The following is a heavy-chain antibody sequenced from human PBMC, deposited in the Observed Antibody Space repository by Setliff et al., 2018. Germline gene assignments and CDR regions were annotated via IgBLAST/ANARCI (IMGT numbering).Heavy chain of an antibody. CDR1: GYTFTSYA. V-gene: IGHV7-4-1*02. CDR3: ARDNRGYAWDYYYYMDV. D-gene: IGHD2-15*01. Sequence: RASVKVSCKASGYTFTSYAMNWVRQAPGQGLEGMGWINPNTGNPTYAQGFTGRFVFSLDTSVSTAYLQISSLKAEDTAVYYCARDNRGYAWDYYYYMDVWGKGTTVTVSS. CDR2: INPNTGNP. J-gene: IGHJ6*03.